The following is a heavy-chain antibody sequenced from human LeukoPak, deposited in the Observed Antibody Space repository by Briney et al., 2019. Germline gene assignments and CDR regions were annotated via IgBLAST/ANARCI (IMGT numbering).Heavy chain of an antibody. CDR2: ITGSSTYI. V-gene: IGHV3-21*01. CDR1: GFTFSSYS. Sequence: KPGGSLRLSCAASGFTFSSYSMTWVRQPPGKGLEWVSSITGSSTYIDYADSVKGRFTISRDNAKNSLYLQMNSLRAEDTAVYYCARDLNFWSSYSTRGFDYWGQGTLVTVSS. D-gene: IGHD3-3*01. J-gene: IGHJ4*02. CDR3: ARDLNFWSSYSTRGFDY.